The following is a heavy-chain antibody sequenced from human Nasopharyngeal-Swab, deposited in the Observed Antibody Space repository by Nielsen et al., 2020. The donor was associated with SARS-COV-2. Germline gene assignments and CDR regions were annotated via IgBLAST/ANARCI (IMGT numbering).Heavy chain of an antibody. CDR1: GGSISSSSYY. D-gene: IGHD2-15*01. Sequence: SETLSLTCTVSGGSISSSSYYWGWIRQPPGKGLEWIGSIYYSGSTYSKPSLKSRVTLTVDTSKKQFSLKLSPVTAADTAVYYCARHGDVVVVAATAFDYWGQGNLVTVSS. CDR2: IYYSGST. J-gene: IGHJ4*02. CDR3: ARHGDVVVVAATAFDY. V-gene: IGHV4-39*01.